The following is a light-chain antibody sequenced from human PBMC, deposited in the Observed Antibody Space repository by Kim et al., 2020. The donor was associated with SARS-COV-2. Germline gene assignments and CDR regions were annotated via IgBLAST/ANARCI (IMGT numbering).Light chain of an antibody. CDR2: AAS. CDR1: QHVGSW. V-gene: IGKV1-12*01. Sequence: SASVGDRVTITCRASQHVGSWVAWYQQRPGEAPRLLIYAASALQRGVSSRFSGSGSGTDFSFTISGLQPEDFATYFCQQTHSFPRTFGPGTKLEI. J-gene: IGKJ2*01. CDR3: QQTHSFPRT.